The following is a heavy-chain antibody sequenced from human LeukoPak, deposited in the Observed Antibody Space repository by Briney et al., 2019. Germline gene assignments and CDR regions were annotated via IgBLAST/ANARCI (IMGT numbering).Heavy chain of an antibody. J-gene: IGHJ6*03. CDR3: ARVAAYYDFWSGYSYYYYYMDV. V-gene: IGHV4-4*09. D-gene: IGHD3-3*01. Sequence: SETLSLTCTVSGGSISSYYWSWIRQPPGKGREWIGYIYTSGSTNYNPSLKSRVTISVDTSKNQFSLKLSSVTAADTAVYYCARVAAYYDFWSGYSYYYYYMDVWGKGTTVTVSS. CDR2: IYTSGST. CDR1: GGSISSYY.